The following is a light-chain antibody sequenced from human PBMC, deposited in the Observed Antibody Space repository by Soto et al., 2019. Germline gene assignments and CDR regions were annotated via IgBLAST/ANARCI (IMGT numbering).Light chain of an antibody. Sequence: QSALTQPASVSGSPGQSITISCTGTSSDVGANNFVPWYQQHPGKAPKLLIYGVTNRPSGVSNRFSGSKSGNSASLSISGVQADDDGDYYCSWYANNWVFGGGTKVTVL. CDR2: GVT. J-gene: IGLJ3*02. CDR1: SSDVGANNF. V-gene: IGLV2-14*01. CDR3: SWYANNWV.